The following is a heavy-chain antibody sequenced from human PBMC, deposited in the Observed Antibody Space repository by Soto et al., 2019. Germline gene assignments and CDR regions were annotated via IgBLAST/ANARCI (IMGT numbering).Heavy chain of an antibody. Sequence: EVQLVESGGGLVQPGGSLRLSCDASGFTFSNFGINWVRQAPGKGLEWVSHISSSSTTIYYAESVKGRFTISRDNAKNSLYLQMSSLRGEDTAVYYCATSFITTIGTTAWGQGTLVTVSS. D-gene: IGHD1-1*01. CDR2: ISSSSTTI. CDR3: ATSFITTIGTTA. V-gene: IGHV3-48*01. J-gene: IGHJ4*02. CDR1: GFTFSNFG.